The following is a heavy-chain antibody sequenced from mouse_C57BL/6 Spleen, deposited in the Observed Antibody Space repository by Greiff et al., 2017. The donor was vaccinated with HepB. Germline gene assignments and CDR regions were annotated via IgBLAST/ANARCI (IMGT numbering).Heavy chain of an antibody. CDR3: APYYDYDGVY. D-gene: IGHD2-4*01. Sequence: VMLVESGPELVKPGASVKLSCKASGYTFTSYDINWVKQRPGQGLEWIGWIYPRDGSTKYNEKFKGKATLTVDTSSSTAYMELHSLTSEDSAVYFCAPYYDYDGVYWGQGTTLTVSS. V-gene: IGHV1-85*01. J-gene: IGHJ2*01. CDR2: IYPRDGST. CDR1: GYTFTSYD.